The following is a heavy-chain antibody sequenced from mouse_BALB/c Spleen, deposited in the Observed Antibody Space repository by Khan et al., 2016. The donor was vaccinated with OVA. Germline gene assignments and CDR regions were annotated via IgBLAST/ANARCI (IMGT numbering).Heavy chain of an antibody. CDR1: GFAFSRYW. CDR2: INPDSSTI. CDR3: EAEYYDGLVD. D-gene: IGHD2-1*01. Sequence: EVQLLESGGGLVQPGGSLKLSCAASGFAFSRYWMSWVRQAPGKGLEWIAEINPDSSTIYYTPSLKDKFIISRDNAKNTLYLQMSKVRSEDTALIYDEAEYYDGLVDWGEEGTLTVAS. J-gene: IGHJ2*01. V-gene: IGHV4-1*02.